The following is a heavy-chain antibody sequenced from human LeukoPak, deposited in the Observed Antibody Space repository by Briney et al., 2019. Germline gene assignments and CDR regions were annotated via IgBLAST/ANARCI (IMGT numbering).Heavy chain of an antibody. J-gene: IGHJ6*03. CDR2: ISGSGGST. D-gene: IGHD3-3*01. Sequence: GGSLRLSCAASGFTFSSYAMSWVRQAPGKGLEWVSGISGSGGSTYYADSVKGRFTISRDNAKNSLYLQMNSLKTEDTAVYYCTTDFWSGYAYYYYMDVWGKGTTVTVSS. CDR3: TTDFWSGYAYYYYMDV. CDR1: GFTFSSYA. V-gene: IGHV3-23*01.